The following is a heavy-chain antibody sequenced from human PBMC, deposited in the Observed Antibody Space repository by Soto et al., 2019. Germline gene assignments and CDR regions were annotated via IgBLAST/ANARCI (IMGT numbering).Heavy chain of an antibody. CDR2: IIPIFGTA. Sequence: QVQLVQSGAEVKKPGSSVKVSCTASGGTFSSYAISWVRQAPGQGLEWMGGIIPIFGTANYAQKFQGRVTITADESTSTAYMELSSLRSEDTAVYYCARDPLGDCSGGSCYEDYWGQGTLVTVSS. D-gene: IGHD2-15*01. V-gene: IGHV1-69*01. CDR3: ARDPLGDCSGGSCYEDY. CDR1: GGTFSSYA. J-gene: IGHJ4*02.